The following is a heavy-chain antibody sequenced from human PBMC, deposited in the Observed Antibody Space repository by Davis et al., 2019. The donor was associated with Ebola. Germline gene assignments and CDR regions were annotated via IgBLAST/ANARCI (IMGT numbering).Heavy chain of an antibody. CDR2: INHSGST. J-gene: IGHJ5*02. Sequence: MPSETLSLTCAVYGGSFSGYYWSCIRQPPGKGLDWIGEINHSGSTNYNPSLKSRVTISVDTSKNQFSLKLSSVSAADTAVYYCARKPARWENWFDPWGQGTLVTVSS. CDR1: GGSFSGYY. V-gene: IGHV4-34*01. D-gene: IGHD2-2*01. CDR3: ARKPARWENWFDP.